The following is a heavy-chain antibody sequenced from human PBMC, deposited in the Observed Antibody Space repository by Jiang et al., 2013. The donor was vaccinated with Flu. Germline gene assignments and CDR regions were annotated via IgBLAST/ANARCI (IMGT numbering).Heavy chain of an antibody. CDR2: IYWNDDK. D-gene: IGHD3-3*01. CDR1: GFSLSTSGVG. V-gene: IGHV2-5*01. CDR3: ALSVNYDFWSGYYLPKREMNWFDP. J-gene: IGHJ5*02. Sequence: KPTQTLTLTCTFSGFSLSTSGVGVGWIRQPPGKALEWLALIYWNDDKRYSPSLKSRLTITKDTSKNQVVLTMTNMDPVDTATYYCALSVNYDFWSGYYLPKREMNWFDPWGQGTLVTVSS.